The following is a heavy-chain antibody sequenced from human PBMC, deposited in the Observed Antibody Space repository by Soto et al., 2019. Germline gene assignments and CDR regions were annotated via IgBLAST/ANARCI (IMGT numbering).Heavy chain of an antibody. Sequence: QVQLVQSGAEVKKPGSSVKVSCKASGGTFSSYAISWVRQPPGQGLEWMGGIIPIFGTANYAQKFQRRVTSTANESTSTAYMELSSLRSEDTAVYYCARNGLRTGTTYAVYFDYWGQGTLVTVSS. CDR1: GGTFSSYA. CDR2: IIPIFGTA. J-gene: IGHJ4*02. V-gene: IGHV1-69*01. D-gene: IGHD1-7*01. CDR3: ARNGLRTGTTYAVYFDY.